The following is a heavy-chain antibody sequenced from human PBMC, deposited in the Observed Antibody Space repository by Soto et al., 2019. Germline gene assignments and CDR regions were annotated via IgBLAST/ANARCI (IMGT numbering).Heavy chain of an antibody. V-gene: IGHV4-61*01. Sequence: SETLSLTCTVSGGSVSSGSYYWSWIRQPPGKGLEWIGYIYYSGSTNYNPSLKSRVTISVDTSKNQFSLKLSSVTAADTAVYYCARDLGYSSSGFDYWGQGTLVTVSS. J-gene: IGHJ4*02. CDR1: GGSVSSGSYY. CDR3: ARDLGYSSSGFDY. D-gene: IGHD6-13*01. CDR2: IYYSGST.